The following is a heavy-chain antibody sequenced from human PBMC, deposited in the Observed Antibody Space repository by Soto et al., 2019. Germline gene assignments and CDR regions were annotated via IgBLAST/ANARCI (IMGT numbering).Heavy chain of an antibody. V-gene: IGHV4-30-4*01. Sequence: QVQLQESGPGLVKPSQTLSLTCTVSGGSISSGDYYWSWIRQPPGKGLGWIGYIYYSGSTYYNPSLQIRVTIAVDTSKNQSSLKLSSVTAADTAVYNCARDTSVAEDTGFDDWPQGTLVTVSS. CDR2: IYYSGST. CDR3: ARDTSVAEDTGFDD. J-gene: IGHJ4*02. CDR1: GGSISSGDYY.